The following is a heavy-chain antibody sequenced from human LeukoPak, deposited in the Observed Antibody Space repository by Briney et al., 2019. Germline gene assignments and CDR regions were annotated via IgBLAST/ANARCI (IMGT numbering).Heavy chain of an antibody. Sequence: GGSLRLSCAASGFTFSIYAMSWVRQGPGKGLEWVSYIDSRSTIYYADSVKGRFTISRDNSKNTLYLQMNSLRAEDTAVYYCAREDDSSAPTGAFDIWGQGTMVTVSS. CDR1: GFTFSIYA. V-gene: IGHV3-48*01. CDR2: IDSRSTI. CDR3: AREDDSSAPTGAFDI. D-gene: IGHD3-22*01. J-gene: IGHJ3*02.